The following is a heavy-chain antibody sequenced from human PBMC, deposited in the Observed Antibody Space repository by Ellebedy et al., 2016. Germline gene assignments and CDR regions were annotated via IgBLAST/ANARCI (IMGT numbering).Heavy chain of an antibody. Sequence: GESLKISCAASGFTCSSYDMQWIRQAPGKGLEWVAIISSDGEDAYYADPVKGRFTIPRDNSKNTVLLEMNSLRAEDTAVYYCARDVDYEATDYYYDAFDIWGQGTFVTVSS. CDR1: GFTCSSYD. CDR3: ARDVDYEATDYYYDAFDI. V-gene: IGHV3-30*04. J-gene: IGHJ3*02. CDR2: ISSDGEDA. D-gene: IGHD3-22*01.